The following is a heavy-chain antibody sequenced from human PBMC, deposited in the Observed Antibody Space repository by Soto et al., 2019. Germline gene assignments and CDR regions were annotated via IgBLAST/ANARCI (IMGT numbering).Heavy chain of an antibody. CDR2: ISYDGSNK. J-gene: IGHJ5*01. D-gene: IGHD3-22*01. V-gene: IGHV3-30*18. Sequence: SLRLSCAASGFTFSSYGMHWVRQAPGKGLEWVAVISYDGSNKYYADSVKGRFTISRDNSKNTLYLQMNSLRAEDTAVYYCAKVGISMIVVAPDSWGQGTLVTGAS. CDR1: GFTFSSYG. CDR3: AKVGISMIVVAPDS.